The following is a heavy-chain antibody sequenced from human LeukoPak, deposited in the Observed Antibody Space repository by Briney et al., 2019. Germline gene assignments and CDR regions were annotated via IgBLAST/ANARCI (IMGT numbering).Heavy chain of an antibody. CDR1: GYSISSGYY. J-gene: IGHJ3*02. CDR3: ARDGSNAFDI. D-gene: IGHD5/OR15-5a*01. CDR2: IYHSGST. V-gene: IGHV4-38-2*02. Sequence: PSETLSLTCTVSGYSISSGYYWGWIRQPPGKGLEWIGSIYHSGSTYYNPSLKSRVTISVDTSKNQFSLKLSSVTAADTAVYYCARDGSNAFDIWGQGTMVTVSS.